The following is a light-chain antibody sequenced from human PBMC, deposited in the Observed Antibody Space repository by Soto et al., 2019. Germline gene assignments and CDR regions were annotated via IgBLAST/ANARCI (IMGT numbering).Light chain of an antibody. CDR3: QQYDSAPLT. V-gene: IGKV3-20*01. Sequence: EIVLTQSPGTLSLSPGERATLSCRASQSVGSNLLAWYQQKRGQAPRLLIYDASRRATGIPARFSGSGSGADFTLTISTLEPEDFAVYYCQQYDSAPLTFGQGTKVDIK. CDR2: DAS. J-gene: IGKJ1*01. CDR1: QSVGSNL.